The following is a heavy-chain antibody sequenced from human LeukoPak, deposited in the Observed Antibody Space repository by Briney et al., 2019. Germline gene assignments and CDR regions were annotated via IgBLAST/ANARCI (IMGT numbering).Heavy chain of an antibody. D-gene: IGHD3-22*01. Sequence: GGSLRLSCTASGFTFGDYAMSWFRQAPGKGLEWVGFIRSKAYGGTTEYAASVKGRFTISRDDSKSIAYLQMNSLKTEDTAVYYCTRDGGVPYYYDSSGLDYWGQGTLVTVSS. CDR1: GFTFGDYA. CDR3: TRDGGVPYYYDSSGLDY. CDR2: IRSKAYGGTT. V-gene: IGHV3-49*03. J-gene: IGHJ4*02.